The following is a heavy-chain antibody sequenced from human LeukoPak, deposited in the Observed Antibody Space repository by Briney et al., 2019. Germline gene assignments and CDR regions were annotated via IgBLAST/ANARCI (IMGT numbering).Heavy chain of an antibody. CDR2: IKSKTDGGTT. CDR1: GFTFSNAW. Sequence: GGSLRLSCAASGFTFSNAWMSWVRQAPGKGLEWVGRIKSKTDGGTTDYAAPVKGRFTISRDNAKNSLYLQMNSLRAEDTAVYYCARDELLDYWGQGTLVTVSS. V-gene: IGHV3-15*01. D-gene: IGHD1-7*01. J-gene: IGHJ4*02. CDR3: ARDELLDY.